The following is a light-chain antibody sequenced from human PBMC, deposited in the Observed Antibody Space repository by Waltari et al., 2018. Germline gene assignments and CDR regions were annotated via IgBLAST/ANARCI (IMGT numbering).Light chain of an antibody. CDR3: QQYNSYWT. Sequence: DIQMTHSPSTLSASVGDRVPITCRASQSISSWLEWYQQKPGKAPKLLIYKSSSLESGAPSRFSGSASGTEFTLTISSLHPDDFATYYCQQYNSYWTFGQGTKVEIK. CDR1: QSISSW. J-gene: IGKJ1*01. CDR2: KSS. V-gene: IGKV1-5*03.